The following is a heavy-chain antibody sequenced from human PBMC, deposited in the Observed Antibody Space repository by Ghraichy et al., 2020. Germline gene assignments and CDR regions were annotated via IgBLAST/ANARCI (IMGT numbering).Heavy chain of an antibody. V-gene: IGHV4-4*07. Sequence: SETLSLTCTVSGGSISNYYWSWIRQPAGKGLEWIGRVYTSEYTNYSPSLKSRVTMSVDTSKNQFSLKLTSVTAADTAVYYCARAMSQLLWEYPFDPWGQGTLATVSS. CDR1: GGSISNYY. D-gene: IGHD2-2*01. J-gene: IGHJ5*02. CDR2: VYTSEYT. CDR3: ARAMSQLLWEYPFDP.